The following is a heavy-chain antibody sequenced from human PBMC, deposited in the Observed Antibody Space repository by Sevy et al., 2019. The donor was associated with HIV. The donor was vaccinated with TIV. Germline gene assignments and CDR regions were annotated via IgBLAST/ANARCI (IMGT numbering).Heavy chain of an antibody. CDR2: IYYSGST. Sequence: SETLSLTCTVSGGSISSYYWSWIRQPPGKGLEWIGYIYYSGSTNYNPSLKSRVTISVDTSKNQFSLKLCSVTAADTAVYYCAGSSLSYSSGAIYYYYGMDVWGQGTTVTVSS. CDR1: GGSISSYY. D-gene: IGHD6-19*01. J-gene: IGHJ6*02. V-gene: IGHV4-59*01. CDR3: AGSSLSYSSGAIYYYYGMDV.